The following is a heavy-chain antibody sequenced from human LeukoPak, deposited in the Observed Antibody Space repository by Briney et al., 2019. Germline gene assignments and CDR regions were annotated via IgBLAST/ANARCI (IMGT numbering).Heavy chain of an antibody. D-gene: IGHD2-2*01. V-gene: IGHV3-30-3*01. CDR1: GFTFSSYA. CDR2: ISYDGSNK. Sequence: GGSLRLSCAASGFTFSSYAMHWVRQAPGKGLEWVAVISYDGSNKYYADSVKGRFTISRDNSKNTLYLQMNSLRAEDTAVYYCAREDCSSTSCYADGMDVWGQGTTVTVSS. CDR3: AREDCSSTSCYADGMDV. J-gene: IGHJ6*02.